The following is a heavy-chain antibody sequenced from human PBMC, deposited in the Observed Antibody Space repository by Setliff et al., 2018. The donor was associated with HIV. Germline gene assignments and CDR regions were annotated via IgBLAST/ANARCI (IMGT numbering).Heavy chain of an antibody. V-gene: IGHV4-34*01. D-gene: IGHD3-10*01. CDR3: ARGVYSRITMVRGITEPRGEYFDF. CDR1: GESFSGYS. Sequence: LSLTCAVSGESFSGYSWNWIRQPPGKGLEWIGKIKHTGSTDYSPSFKSRVTLSVDTSENRFSLKLTSLTAADTAVYYCARGVYSRITMVRGITEPRGEYFDFWGQGILVTSPQ. CDR2: IKHTGST. J-gene: IGHJ4*02.